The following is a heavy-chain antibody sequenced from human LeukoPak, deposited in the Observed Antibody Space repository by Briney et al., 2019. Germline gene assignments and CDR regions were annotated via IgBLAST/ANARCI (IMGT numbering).Heavy chain of an antibody. J-gene: IGHJ2*01. CDR2: IYYSGST. Sequence: SETLSLTCTVSGGSISSGDYYWSWIRQPPGKGLEWIGYIYYSGSTYYNPSLESRVTISVDTSKNQFSLKLSSVTAADTAVYYCARESGMAARHDVNWYFDLWGRGTLVTVSS. V-gene: IGHV4-30-4*08. CDR1: GGSISSGDYY. CDR3: ARESGMAARHDVNWYFDL. D-gene: IGHD6-6*01.